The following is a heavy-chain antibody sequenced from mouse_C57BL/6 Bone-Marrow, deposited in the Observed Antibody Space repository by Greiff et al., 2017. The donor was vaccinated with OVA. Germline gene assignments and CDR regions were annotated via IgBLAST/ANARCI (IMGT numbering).Heavy chain of an antibody. D-gene: IGHD1-1*01. CDR3: AREGDYYGSSSY. V-gene: IGHV1-81*01. CDR1: GYTFTSYG. J-gene: IGHJ3*01. Sequence: QVQLKQSGAELARPGASEKLSCKASGYTFTSYGISWVKQRTGQGLEWIGEIYPRSGNTYYNEKFKGKATLTADKSSSTAYMELRSLTSEDSAVYFCAREGDYYGSSSYWGQGTLVTVSA. CDR2: IYPRSGNT.